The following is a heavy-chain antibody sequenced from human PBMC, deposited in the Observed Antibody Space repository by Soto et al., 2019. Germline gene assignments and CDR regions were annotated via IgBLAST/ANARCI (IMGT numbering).Heavy chain of an antibody. CDR3: AHRRGGWYYFDY. Sequence: QITLKESGPTLVKPTQTLTLTCTFSGFSLSTSGVGVGWIRQPPGKALEWLALIYWDDDKRYTPSLKSRLTITNDTSKNQVFLTMTNMDPVDTATYYCAHRRGGWYYFDYWGQGTLVTVSS. CDR1: GFSLSTSGVG. CDR2: IYWDDDK. J-gene: IGHJ4*02. D-gene: IGHD6-19*01. V-gene: IGHV2-5*02.